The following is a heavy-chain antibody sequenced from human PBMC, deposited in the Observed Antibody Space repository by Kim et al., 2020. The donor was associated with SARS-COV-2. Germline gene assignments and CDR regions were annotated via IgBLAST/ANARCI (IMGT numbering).Heavy chain of an antibody. J-gene: IGHJ5*02. CDR2: ISAYNGNT. D-gene: IGHD3-10*01. CDR1: GYTFTSYG. CDR3: ARVAYGSGRYLDEYNWFDP. V-gene: IGHV1-18*04. Sequence: ASVKVSCKASGYTFTSYGISWVRQAPGQGLEWMGWISAYNGNTNYAQKLQGRVTMTTDTSTSTAYMELRSLRSDDTAVYYCARVAYGSGRYLDEYNWFDPWGQGTLVTVSS.